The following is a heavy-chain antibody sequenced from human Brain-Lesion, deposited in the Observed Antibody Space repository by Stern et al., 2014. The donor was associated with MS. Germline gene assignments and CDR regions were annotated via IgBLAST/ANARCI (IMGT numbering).Heavy chain of an antibody. CDR1: GYTFTGYY. CDR3: ARAGSGNSNYFDY. D-gene: IGHD3-22*01. V-gene: IGHV1-46*01. Sequence: VQLVESGAEVKKPGASVKVSCKASGYTFTGYYMYWVRQASGQGLEWMGIINPTGGSTTSAQTFQGGVTMTADTSTSTVYMDLSSLTSEDTAIYYCARAGSGNSNYFDYWGQGTLVTVSS. CDR2: INPTGGST. J-gene: IGHJ4*02.